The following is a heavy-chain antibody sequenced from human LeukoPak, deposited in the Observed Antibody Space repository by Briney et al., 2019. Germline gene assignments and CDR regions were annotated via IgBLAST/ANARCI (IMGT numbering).Heavy chain of an antibody. CDR1: GGSISSYY. CDR3: ARGGRAFDY. J-gene: IGHJ4*02. Sequence: SETLSLTCTVSGGSISSYYWSWIRQPPGKGLEWIGYIYYSGSTNYNPSLKSRVTISVDTSKNQFSLKLSSVTAADTAVYYCARGGRAFDYWGQGTLVTVSS. D-gene: IGHD1-26*01. CDR2: IYYSGST. V-gene: IGHV4-59*01.